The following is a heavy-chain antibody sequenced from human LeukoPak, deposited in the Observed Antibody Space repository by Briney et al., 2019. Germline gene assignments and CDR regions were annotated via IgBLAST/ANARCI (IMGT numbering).Heavy chain of an antibody. D-gene: IGHD4-17*01. J-gene: IGHJ3*02. CDR2: IIPIFGTA. V-gene: IGHV1-69*05. CDR3: ATEQYGAFDI. Sequence: ASVKVSCKASGGTFSSYAISWVRQAPGQGLEWMGGIIPIFGTANYAQKFQGRVTITTDESTSTAYMELSSLRSEDTAVYYCATEQYGAFDIWGQGTMVTVSS. CDR1: GGTFSSYA.